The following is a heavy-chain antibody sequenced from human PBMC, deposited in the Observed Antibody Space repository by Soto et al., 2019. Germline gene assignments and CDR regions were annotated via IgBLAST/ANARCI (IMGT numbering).Heavy chain of an antibody. CDR2: ISYDGSNK. J-gene: IGHJ5*02. CDR3: ARANFIFRDWFDP. CDR1: GFTFSSYA. D-gene: IGHD3-10*01. Sequence: QVQLVESGGGVVQPGRSLRLSCAASGFTFSSYAMHWVRQAPGKGLEWVAVISYDGSNKYYADSVKGRFTISRDNSKNTLYLQMNSLRAEDTAVYYCARANFIFRDWFDPWGPGTLVTVSS. V-gene: IGHV3-30-3*01.